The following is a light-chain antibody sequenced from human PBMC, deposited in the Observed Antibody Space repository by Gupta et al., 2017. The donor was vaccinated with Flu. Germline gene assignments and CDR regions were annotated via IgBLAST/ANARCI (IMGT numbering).Light chain of an antibody. CDR3: AAWESSLNEWV. Sequence: TATLTCTGNRTNGGNEGVAWLQQHQGHPPKLLLFRNNRRPSGISERFSAFRSGNTASLTITALQEEDEADYYCAAWESSLNEWVFGGGTKLTVL. J-gene: IGLJ3*02. CDR2: RNN. CDR1: RTNGGNEG. V-gene: IGLV10-54*04.